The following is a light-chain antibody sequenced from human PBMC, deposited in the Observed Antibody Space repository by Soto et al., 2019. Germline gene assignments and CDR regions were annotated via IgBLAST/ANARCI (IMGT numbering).Light chain of an antibody. V-gene: IGKV1-8*01. J-gene: IGKJ4*01. CDR1: QGISSY. CDR2: AAS. Sequence: AIRMTQSPSSFSASTGDRVTLTCRASQGISSYLAWYQQKPGKAPKLLIYAASTLQSGVPSRFSGSGSGTDFTLTISSLQPEDFATYYCQQANSFPLTFGGGTKVDIK. CDR3: QQANSFPLT.